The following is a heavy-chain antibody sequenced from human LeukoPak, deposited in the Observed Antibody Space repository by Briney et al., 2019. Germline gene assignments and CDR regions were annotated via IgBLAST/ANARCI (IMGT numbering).Heavy chain of an antibody. CDR3: ASLATIIIVPTATPHDYFDP. V-gene: IGHV3-30-3*01. Sequence: GGSLRLSCAASGFTFRNYALHWVRQAPGKGLEWVAFISFDGTKKYYADSLKGRFTISRDNSKNTLSLQMNSLRVEDTAVYYCASLATIIIVPTATPHDYFDPWGQGTVVTVSS. CDR2: ISFDGTKK. D-gene: IGHD2-2*01. J-gene: IGHJ5*02. CDR1: GFTFRNYA.